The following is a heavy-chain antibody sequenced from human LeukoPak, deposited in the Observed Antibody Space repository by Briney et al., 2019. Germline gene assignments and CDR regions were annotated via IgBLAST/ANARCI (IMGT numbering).Heavy chain of an antibody. V-gene: IGHV4-34*01. CDR2: IYYSGST. J-gene: IGHJ4*02. CDR1: GGSFSGYH. Sequence: SETLSLTCAVYGGSFSGYHWSWIRQPPGKGLEWIGSIYYSGSTYYNPSLKSRVTISVDTSKNQFSLKLSSVTAADTAVYYCARHADVRYFDWNYFDYWGQGTLVTVSS. CDR3: ARHADVRYFDWNYFDY. D-gene: IGHD3-9*01.